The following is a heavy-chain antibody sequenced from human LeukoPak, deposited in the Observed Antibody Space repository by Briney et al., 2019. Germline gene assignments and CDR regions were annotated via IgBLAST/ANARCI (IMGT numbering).Heavy chain of an antibody. D-gene: IGHD3-22*01. J-gene: IGHJ4*02. CDR2: IYTSGST. V-gene: IGHV4-61*02. CDR3: ARHDRWLPSLDY. CDR1: GGSISSGSYY. Sequence: PSQTLSLTCTVSGGSISSGSYYWSWIRQPAGKGLEWIVRIYTSGSTNFNPSLKSRLTISVDTSKNHFSLKLSSVAAADTAVYYCARHDRWLPSLDYWGQGTLVTVSS.